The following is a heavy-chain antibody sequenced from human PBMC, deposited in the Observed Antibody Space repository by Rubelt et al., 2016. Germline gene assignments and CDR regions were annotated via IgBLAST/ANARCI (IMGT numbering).Heavy chain of an antibody. CDR3: ARGRMGFHYYYYGMDV. Sequence: QVQLQQWGAGLLKPSETLSLTCAVYGGSFSGYYWSWIRQPPGKGLEWIGEINHSGSTNYNPSLKSRATISVDTSKNQFSLKLSSVTAADTAVYYCARGRMGFHYYYYGMDVWGQGTTVTVSS. CDR1: GGSFSGYY. J-gene: IGHJ6*02. V-gene: IGHV4-34*01. CDR2: INHSGST. D-gene: IGHD1-26*01.